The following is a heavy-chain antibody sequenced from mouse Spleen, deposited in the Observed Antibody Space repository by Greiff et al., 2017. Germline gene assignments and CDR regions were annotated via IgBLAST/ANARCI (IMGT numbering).Heavy chain of an antibody. J-gene: IGHJ4*01. CDR3: AREGPITTVVAGAMDY. CDR1: GFTFSSYA. D-gene: IGHD1-1*01. V-gene: IGHV5-4*01. Sequence: EVHLVESGGGLVKPGGSLKLSCAASGFTFSSYAMSWVRQTPEKRLEWVATISDGGSYTYYPDNVKGRFTISRDNAKNNLYLQMSHLKSEDTAMYYCAREGPITTVVAGAMDYWGQGTSVTVSS. CDR2: ISDGGSYT.